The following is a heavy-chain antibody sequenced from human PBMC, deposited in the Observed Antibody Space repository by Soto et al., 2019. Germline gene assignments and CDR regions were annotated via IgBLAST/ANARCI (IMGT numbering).Heavy chain of an antibody. V-gene: IGHV1-2*04. J-gene: IGHJ4*02. CDR1: GYTFTGYY. CDR2: INPNSGGT. Sequence: ASVKVSCKASGYTFTGYYMHWVRQAPGQGLEWMGWINPNSGGTNYAQEFQGWVTMTRDTSIGTAYMELSRLRSDDTAVYYCARGPYYYDSSGYYLPFDYWGQGTLVTVSS. CDR3: ARGPYYYDSSGYYLPFDY. D-gene: IGHD3-22*01.